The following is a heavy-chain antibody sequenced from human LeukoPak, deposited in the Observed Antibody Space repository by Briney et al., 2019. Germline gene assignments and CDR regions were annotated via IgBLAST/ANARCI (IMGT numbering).Heavy chain of an antibody. J-gene: IGHJ4*02. Sequence: PGGSLRLSCAASGFTVSTNYMSWVRQAPGKGLEWVSLIHTGGRTYYADSVKGRFTISRDSSKNTLYLQMNSLRVEDTAMYYCAREWGVGSGKVDYFDYWGQGTLVTVSS. CDR3: AREWGVGSGKVDYFDY. V-gene: IGHV3-53*01. CDR1: GFTVSTNY. D-gene: IGHD3-10*01. CDR2: IHTGGRT.